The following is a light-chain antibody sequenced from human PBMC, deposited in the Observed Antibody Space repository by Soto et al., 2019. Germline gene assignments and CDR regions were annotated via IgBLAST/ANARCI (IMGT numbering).Light chain of an antibody. J-gene: IGKJ1*01. CDR1: QSVSSN. V-gene: IGKV3-20*01. CDR2: GAV. Sequence: EIVMTQSPATLSVSPGERATLSCRASQSVSSNLAWYQQKPGQAPRLLIYGAVRRATGIPDRFSGSGSGTDFTLTISRLEPEDFAVYYCQQYGSSGTFGQGTKVDIK. CDR3: QQYGSSGT.